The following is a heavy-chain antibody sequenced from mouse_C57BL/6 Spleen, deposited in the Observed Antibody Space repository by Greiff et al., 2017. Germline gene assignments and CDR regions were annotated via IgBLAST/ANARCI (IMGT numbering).Heavy chain of an antibody. CDR2: INPSTGGT. CDR1: GYTFTSYW. CDR3: ARSWGGMVTTNYYAMDY. J-gene: IGHJ4*01. V-gene: IGHV1-53*01. D-gene: IGHD2-3*01. Sequence: QVQLQQPGTELVKPGASVKLSCKASGYTFTSYWMHWVKQRPGQGLEWIGNINPSTGGTNYNEKFKSKATLTVDKSSSTAYMQLSSLTSEDSAVXYCARSWGGMVTTNYYAMDYWGQGTSVTVSS.